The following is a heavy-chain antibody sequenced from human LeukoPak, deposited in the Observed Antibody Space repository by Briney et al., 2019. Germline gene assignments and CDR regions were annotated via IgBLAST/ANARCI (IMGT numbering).Heavy chain of an antibody. CDR3: AKGGKWDVTPFDY. CDR2: ISGGGGST. CDR1: GFTFTSYA. J-gene: IGHJ4*02. Sequence: GGSLRLSCAASGFTFTSYAMTWVRQAPGKGLEWVSTISGGGGSTYYADSVKGRFTISRDNSKNTLYLQVNSLRAEDTAVYYCAKGGKWDVTPFDYWGQGTLVTVSS. D-gene: IGHD1-26*01. V-gene: IGHV3-23*01.